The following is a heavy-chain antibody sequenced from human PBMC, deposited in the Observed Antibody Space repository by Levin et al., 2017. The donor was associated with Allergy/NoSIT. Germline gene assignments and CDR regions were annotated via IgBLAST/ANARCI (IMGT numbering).Heavy chain of an antibody. Sequence: PGESLKISCAASGLSVSDHYMNWVRQPPGKGLEWVSVIYSRGSSYYADSVKGRFTMSRDNSKNTLYLQMNSLTVEDTAVYYCARDQFLDGSASGGWFDSWGQGTLVTVSS. J-gene: IGHJ5*01. CDR1: GLSVSDHY. CDR2: IYSRGSS. D-gene: IGHD5-24*01. CDR3: ARDQFLDGSASGGWFDS. V-gene: IGHV3-53*01.